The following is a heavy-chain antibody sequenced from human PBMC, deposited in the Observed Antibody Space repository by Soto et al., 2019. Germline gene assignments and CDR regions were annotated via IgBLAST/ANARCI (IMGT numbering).Heavy chain of an antibody. CDR2: ISSSSSTI. D-gene: IGHD4-17*01. J-gene: IGHJ4*02. CDR3: ARSGGDYDFDY. Sequence: GRSLRLSCAASGFTFSSYSMNWVRQAPGKGLEWVSYISSSSSTIYYADSVKGRFTISRDNAKNSLYLQMNSLRAEDTAVYYCARSGGDYDFDYWGQGTLVTVSS. V-gene: IGHV3-48*01. CDR1: GFTFSSYS.